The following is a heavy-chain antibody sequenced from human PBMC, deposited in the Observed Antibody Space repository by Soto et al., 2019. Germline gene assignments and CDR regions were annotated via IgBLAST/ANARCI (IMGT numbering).Heavy chain of an antibody. D-gene: IGHD5-12*01. CDR1: FGSINKFY. J-gene: IGHJ4*02. Sequence: PSGSLALTCTVSFGSINKFYVNWIRQPPGKGLEWIGHIRHTGTTNYNPSLKSRVTISMDSSKNQFSLRLSFVTAADTAVYYCAGGAGYRISHYWGQGRLVTVS. CDR3: AGGAGYRISHY. CDR2: IRHTGTT. V-gene: IGHV4-59*01.